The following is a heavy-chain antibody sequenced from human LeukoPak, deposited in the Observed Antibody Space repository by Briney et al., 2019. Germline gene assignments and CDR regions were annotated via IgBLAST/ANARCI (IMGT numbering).Heavy chain of an antibody. CDR3: ARGGVRFHFDY. CDR1: GGSISSYY. Sequence: SETLSLTCTVSGGSISSYYWSWIRQPPGKGLEWIGYFYYSGSTNYNPSLKSRVTISVDTSKNQFSLKLSSVTAADPAVYYCARGGVRFHFDYWGQGTLVTVSS. V-gene: IGHV4-59*01. D-gene: IGHD3-3*01. CDR2: FYYSGST. J-gene: IGHJ4*02.